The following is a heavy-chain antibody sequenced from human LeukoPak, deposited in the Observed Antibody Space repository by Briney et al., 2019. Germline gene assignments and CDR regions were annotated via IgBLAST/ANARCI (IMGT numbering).Heavy chain of an antibody. CDR1: GFTFSSYE. CDR2: ISSSGSTI. CDR3: ARDMIPAAIYYYYYGMDV. V-gene: IGHV3-48*03. Sequence: GGSLRLSCAASGFTFSSYEMNWVRQAPGKGLEWVSYISSSGSTIYYADSVKGRFTISRDIAKNSLYLQMNSLRAEDTAVYYCARDMIPAAIYYYYYGMDVWGQGTTVTVSS. J-gene: IGHJ6*02. D-gene: IGHD2-2*01.